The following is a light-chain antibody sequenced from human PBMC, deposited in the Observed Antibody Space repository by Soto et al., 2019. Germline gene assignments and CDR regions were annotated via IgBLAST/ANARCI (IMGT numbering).Light chain of an antibody. CDR2: NSS. J-gene: IGKJ1*01. CDR1: QSVRSNY. Sequence: EIVLTQSPGTLSLSPGERATLSCRASQSVRSNYLAWYQQKPGQAPRLHNYNSSTRATGIPDRFSGSGSGTDFTLTISRLEPEDFALYYCQQYRDLPRTFGQGTQVEIK. CDR3: QQYRDLPRT. V-gene: IGKV3-20*01.